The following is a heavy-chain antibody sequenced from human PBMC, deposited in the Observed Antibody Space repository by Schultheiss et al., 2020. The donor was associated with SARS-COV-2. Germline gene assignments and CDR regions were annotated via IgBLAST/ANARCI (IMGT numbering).Heavy chain of an antibody. CDR1: GYSFTSYW. CDR2: IDPTDSYT. V-gene: IGHV5-10-1*01. Sequence: GESLKISCKGSGYSFTSYWIGWVRQMPGKGLEWMGAIDPTDSYTKYSPSFQGHVTISADKSINTAYLQWSSLKASDTAMYYCARHSPAYSSGGTSDYWGQGTLVTVSS. J-gene: IGHJ4*02. D-gene: IGHD6-19*01. CDR3: ARHSPAYSSGGTSDY.